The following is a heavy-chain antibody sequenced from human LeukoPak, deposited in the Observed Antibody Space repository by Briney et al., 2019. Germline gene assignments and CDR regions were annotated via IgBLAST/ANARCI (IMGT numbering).Heavy chain of an antibody. CDR2: IYYSGST. D-gene: IGHD3-16*01. Sequence: PSETLSLTCTVSGGSISSYYWSWIRQPPGKGLEWIGYIYYSGSTNYNPSLKSRVTISVDTSKNQFSLKLSSVTAADTAVYYRARMDYDYGQDAFDIWGQGTMVTVSS. CDR3: ARMDYDYGQDAFDI. J-gene: IGHJ3*02. V-gene: IGHV4-59*01. CDR1: GGSISSYY.